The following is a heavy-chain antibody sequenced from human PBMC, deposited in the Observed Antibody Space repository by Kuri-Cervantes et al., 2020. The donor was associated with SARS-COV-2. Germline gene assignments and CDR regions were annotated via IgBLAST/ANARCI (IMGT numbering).Heavy chain of an antibody. V-gene: IGHV3-30*02. D-gene: IGHD3-3*01. J-gene: IGHJ4*02. CDR2: IRYDGSNK. CDR3: AKELLYFWSGSFDY. CDR1: GFTFSSYG. Sequence: GESLKISCAASGFTFSSYGMHWVRQAPGKGLEWVAFIRYDGSNKYYADSVKGRFTISRDNSKNTLYLQMNSLRAEDTAVYYCAKELLYFWSGSFDYWGQGTLVTVSS.